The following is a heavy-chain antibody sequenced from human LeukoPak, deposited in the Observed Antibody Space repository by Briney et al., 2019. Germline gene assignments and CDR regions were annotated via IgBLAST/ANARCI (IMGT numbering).Heavy chain of an antibody. CDR3: ARDNGVLTGYYIGY. J-gene: IGHJ4*02. CDR1: GYTFTGYY. CDR2: INPNSGGT. V-gene: IGHV1-2*02. Sequence: ASVKVSCKASGYTFTGYYMHWVRQAPGQGLEWMGWINPNSGGTNYAQTFQGRVTMTRDTSISTAYMELSRLRSDDTAVYYCARDNGVLTGYYIGYWGQGTLVTVSS. D-gene: IGHD3-9*01.